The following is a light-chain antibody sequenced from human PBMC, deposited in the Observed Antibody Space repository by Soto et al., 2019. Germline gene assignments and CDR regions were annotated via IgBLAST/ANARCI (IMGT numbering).Light chain of an antibody. CDR1: RSNIGNNA. CDR3: DTWDDSLNARGV. Sequence: QSVLTQPPSASGTPGQRVTISCSGSRSNIGNNAVTWYQQFPGTAPKLLIYNNNQRPSGVPDRVSGSKSGTSASLAISGLQSEDEADYYCDTWDDSLNARGVFGGGTKLTVL. V-gene: IGLV1-44*01. CDR2: NNN. J-gene: IGLJ3*02.